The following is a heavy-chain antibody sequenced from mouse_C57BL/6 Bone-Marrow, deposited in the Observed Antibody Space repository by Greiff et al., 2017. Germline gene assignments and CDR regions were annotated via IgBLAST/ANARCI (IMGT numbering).Heavy chain of an antibody. Sequence: EVHLVESGGGLVQPGGSMKLSCVASGFTFSNYWMNWVRQSPEKGLEWVAQIRLKSDNYATHYAESVKGRFTISRDDSKSSVYLQMNNLRAEDTGIYYSTGNDGYYPWYFDVWGTGTTVTVSS. CDR1: GFTFSNYW. CDR3: TGNDGYYPWYFDV. CDR2: IRLKSDNYAT. D-gene: IGHD2-3*01. V-gene: IGHV6-3*01. J-gene: IGHJ1*03.